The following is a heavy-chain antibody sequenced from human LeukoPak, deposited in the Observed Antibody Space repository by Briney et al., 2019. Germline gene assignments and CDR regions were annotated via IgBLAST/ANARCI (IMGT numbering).Heavy chain of an antibody. V-gene: IGHV3-66*01. D-gene: IGHD4-17*01. CDR3: ARGSTHDYGDYDFDY. CDR1: GFTVSSNY. CDR2: IYSGGST. Sequence: GGSLRLSCAASGFTVSSNYLSWVRQAPGKGLEWVSVIYSGGSTYYADSVKGRFTISRDNSKNTLYLQMNSLRAEDTAVYYCARGSTHDYGDYDFDYWGQGTLVTVSS. J-gene: IGHJ4*02.